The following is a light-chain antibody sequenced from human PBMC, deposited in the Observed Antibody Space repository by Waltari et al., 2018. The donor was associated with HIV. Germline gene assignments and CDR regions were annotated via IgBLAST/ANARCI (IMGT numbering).Light chain of an antibody. CDR2: GAS. V-gene: IGKV3-11*01. CDR1: QSVSNY. CDR3: QQRSNWPIT. Sequence: EIVLTQSPATLSLSPGERATLSCRASQSVSNYLAWYQHKPGQAPRLLIYGASSRSTGIPARFSGSGSGTDFTLTISSLEPGDFAVYYCQQRSNWPITFGQGTRLEIK. J-gene: IGKJ5*01.